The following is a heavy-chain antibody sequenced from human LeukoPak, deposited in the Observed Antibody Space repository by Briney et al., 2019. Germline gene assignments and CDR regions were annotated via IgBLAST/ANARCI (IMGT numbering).Heavy chain of an antibody. J-gene: IGHJ6*03. V-gene: IGHV1-69*13. CDR1: GGTFSSYA. CDR3: ARDAGYSYNYYYYMDV. CDR2: IIPIFGTA. D-gene: IGHD5-18*01. Sequence: ASVKVSCKASGGTFSSYAISWVRQAPGQGLEWMGGIIPIFGTANYAQKFQGRVTITADESTSTAYMELSSLRSEDTAVYYCARDAGYSYNYYYYMDVWGKGTTVTVSS.